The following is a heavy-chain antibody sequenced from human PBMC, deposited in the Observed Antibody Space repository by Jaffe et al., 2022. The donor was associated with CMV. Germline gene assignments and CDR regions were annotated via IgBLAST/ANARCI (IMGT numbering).Heavy chain of an antibody. CDR2: ISSSGSTI. J-gene: IGHJ4*02. CDR1: GFTFSSYE. D-gene: IGHD6-19*01. Sequence: EVQLVESGGGLVQPGGSLRLSCAASGFTFSSYEMNWVRQAPGKGLEWVSYISSSGSTIYYADSVKGRFTISRDNAKNSLYLQMNSLRAEDTAVYYCARDIAVSPFDYWGQGTLVTVSS. V-gene: IGHV3-48*03. CDR3: ARDIAVSPFDY.